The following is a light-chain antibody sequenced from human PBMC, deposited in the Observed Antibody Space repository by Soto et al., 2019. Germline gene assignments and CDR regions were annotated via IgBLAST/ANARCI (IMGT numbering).Light chain of an antibody. Sequence: EIVLTQSPGTLSFSPGERATLACRASQSVSSSYLAWYQQKPGQAPRLLIYGASSRATGIPDRFSGSGSGTDFTLTISRLEPEDLAVYYCQQDGSSPYTFGHGTKLEIK. CDR3: QQDGSSPYT. CDR2: GAS. V-gene: IGKV3-20*01. CDR1: QSVSSSY. J-gene: IGKJ2*01.